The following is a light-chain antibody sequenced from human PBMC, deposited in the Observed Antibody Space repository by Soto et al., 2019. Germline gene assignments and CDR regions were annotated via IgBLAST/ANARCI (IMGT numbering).Light chain of an antibody. V-gene: IGKV3-11*01. CDR2: DAS. Sequence: EIVLTQSPATLSLSPGERATLSCRASQSVSRYLDWYQQKPGQAPRLLIFDASNRATGIPARFSGSGSGTDFTLTISSLEPEDFAIYYCQQHSNWPPFTFGQGTRLEMK. CDR3: QQHSNWPPFT. CDR1: QSVSRY. J-gene: IGKJ5*01.